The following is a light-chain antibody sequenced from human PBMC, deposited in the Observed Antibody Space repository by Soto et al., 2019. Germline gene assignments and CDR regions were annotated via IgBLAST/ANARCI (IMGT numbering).Light chain of an antibody. Sequence: DIQMTQSPSSLSASVGDRVTITCRTSQGIRNDLHWYQQKPGKAPKRLIYAASSLQSGVPSRFSGSGSGTEFTLTISSLQPEEFASYYCLQHHTYPLTFGGGTKVEIK. CDR2: AAS. V-gene: IGKV1-17*01. CDR3: LQHHTYPLT. J-gene: IGKJ4*01. CDR1: QGIRND.